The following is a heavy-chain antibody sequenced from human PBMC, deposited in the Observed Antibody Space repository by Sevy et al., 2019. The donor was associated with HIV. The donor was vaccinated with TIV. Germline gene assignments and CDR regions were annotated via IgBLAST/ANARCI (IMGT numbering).Heavy chain of an antibody. CDR3: AGVGYDSSESDAFDI. V-gene: IGHV5-51*01. D-gene: IGHD3-22*01. Sequence: GESLKISCKGSGYSFTSYWIGWVRQMPGKGLEWMGIIYPGDSDTRYSPSFQGQVTISADKSISTAYLQWSSLKAADTAMYYCAGVGYDSSESDAFDIWGQGTMVTVSS. CDR2: IYPGDSDT. CDR1: GYSFTSYW. J-gene: IGHJ3*02.